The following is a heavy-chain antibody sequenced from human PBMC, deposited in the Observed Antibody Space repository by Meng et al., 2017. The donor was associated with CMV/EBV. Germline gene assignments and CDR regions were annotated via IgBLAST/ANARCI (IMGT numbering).Heavy chain of an antibody. V-gene: IGHV1-69*05. CDR1: GGTFSSYA. Sequence: SVKVSCKAPGGTFSSYAISWVRQAPGQGLEWMGGIIPIFGTANYAQKFQGRVTITTDESTSTAYMELSSLRSEDTAVYYCARGGYGSGVPYGMDVWGQGTTVTVSS. J-gene: IGHJ6*02. D-gene: IGHD3-10*01. CDR3: ARGGYGSGVPYGMDV. CDR2: IIPIFGTA.